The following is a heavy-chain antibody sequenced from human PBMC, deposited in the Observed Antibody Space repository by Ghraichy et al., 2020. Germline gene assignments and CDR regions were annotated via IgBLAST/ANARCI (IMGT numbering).Heavy chain of an antibody. CDR1: RVSMKDYA. CDR3: VREMSTLNDAFDI. D-gene: IGHD5/OR15-5a*01. J-gene: IGHJ3*02. V-gene: IGHV3-64*02. CDR2: ISKNGVNT. Sequence: GGSLRLSCAASRVSMKDYAMHWVRQAPGKGLEFVSGISKNGVNTYYADSVKGRLTISRDNSKNTLYLQMGSLRPEDMAVYYCVREMSTLNDAFDIWGRGTMVTVSS.